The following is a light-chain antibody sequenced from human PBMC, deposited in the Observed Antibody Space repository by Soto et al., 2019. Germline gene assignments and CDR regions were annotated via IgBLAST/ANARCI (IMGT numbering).Light chain of an antibody. CDR1: SSNIGAGHD. J-gene: IGLJ2*01. CDR3: QSYDTSLSVVV. V-gene: IGLV1-40*01. Sequence: QSVLTQPPSVSGAPGQRVTISCIGSSSNIGAGHDVHWYQQLPGTAPKLLIYGNSNRPSGVPDRFSGSKSGTSASLAITGLQAEDEADYHCQSYDTSLSVVVFGGGTKLTVL. CDR2: GNS.